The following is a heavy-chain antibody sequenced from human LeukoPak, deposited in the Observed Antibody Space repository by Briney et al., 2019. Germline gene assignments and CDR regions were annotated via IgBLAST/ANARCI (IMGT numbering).Heavy chain of an antibody. V-gene: IGHV4-34*01. D-gene: IGHD5-12*01. J-gene: IGHJ4*02. Sequence: KTSETLSLTCAVYGGSFSGYYWSWIRRPPGKGLEWIGEINHSGSTNYNPSLKSRVTISVDTSKNQFSLKLSSVTAADTAVYYCASRPSKIRYDRFDYWGQGTLVTVSS. CDR3: ASRPSKIRYDRFDY. CDR1: GGSFSGYY. CDR2: INHSGST.